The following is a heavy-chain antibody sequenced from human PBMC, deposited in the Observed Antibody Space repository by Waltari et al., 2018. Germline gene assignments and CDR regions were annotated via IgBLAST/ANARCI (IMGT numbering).Heavy chain of an antibody. CDR1: GVTVSPTS. D-gene: IGHD1-26*01. Sequence: VQLVESGVGLLQRGVSLRLSGAASGVTVSPTSWSWVRQAPGKGREGVAVIYSVESTYYADSVKGRFTIARDNSKNTLYLQMNSLRSEDTAVYYCARESGSSHLWGRGTLVTVSS. V-gene: IGHV3-53*01. J-gene: IGHJ2*01. CDR3: ARESGSSHL. CDR2: IYSVEST.